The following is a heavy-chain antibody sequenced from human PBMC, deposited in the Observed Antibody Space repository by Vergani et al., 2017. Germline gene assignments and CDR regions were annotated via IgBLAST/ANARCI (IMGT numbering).Heavy chain of an antibody. CDR1: GGSISSNNW. V-gene: IGHV4-4*02. CDR2: IYHSGST. CDR3: ARKGYSYGFAPVNAFDI. Sequence: QVQLQESGPGLVKPSGTLSLTCAVSGGSISSNNWWSWVRQPPGKGLEWIGEIYHSGSTNYNPSLKSRVTISVDKSKNQFSLKLSSVTAADTAVYYCARKGYSYGFAPVNAFDIWGQGTMVTVSS. J-gene: IGHJ3*02. D-gene: IGHD5-18*01.